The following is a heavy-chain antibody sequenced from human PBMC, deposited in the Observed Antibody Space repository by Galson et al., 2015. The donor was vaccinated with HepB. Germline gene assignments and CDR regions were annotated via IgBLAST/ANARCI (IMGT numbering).Heavy chain of an antibody. Sequence: SLRLSCATSGFAFSSYAMSWVRQAPGKGLEWVSSINGGGGTTNYADSVKGRFTISRDNSKKTLFLEMNSLRGEDTAEYYCAKKSGYTGSLPSDCCGQGCLVTVSS. CDR1: GFAFSSYA. J-gene: IGHJ4*02. D-gene: IGHD5-12*01. CDR3: AKKSGYTGSLPSDC. CDR2: INGGGGTT. V-gene: IGHV3-23*01.